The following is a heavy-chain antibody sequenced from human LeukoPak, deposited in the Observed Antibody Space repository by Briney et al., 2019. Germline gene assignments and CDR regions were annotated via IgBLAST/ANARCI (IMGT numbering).Heavy chain of an antibody. V-gene: IGHV1-69*01. J-gene: IGHJ4*02. CDR1: GFTFSSYA. D-gene: IGHD6-13*01. Sequence: PGGSLRLSCAASGFTFSSYAISWVRQAPGQGLEWMGGIIPIFGTANYAQKFQGRVTITADESTSTAYMELSSLRSEDTAVYYCARGDGGEQQLVLGYWGQGTLVTVSS. CDR3: ARGDGGEQQLVLGY. CDR2: IIPIFGTA.